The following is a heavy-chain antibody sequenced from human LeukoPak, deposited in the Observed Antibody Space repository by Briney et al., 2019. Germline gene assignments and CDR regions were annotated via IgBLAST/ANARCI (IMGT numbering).Heavy chain of an antibody. D-gene: IGHD3-22*01. J-gene: IGHJ3*02. CDR1: GFTFSSYS. Sequence: KPGGSLRLSCAASGFTFSSYSMNWVRQAPGKGLEWIGYIYYSGSTNYNPSLKSRVTISVDTSKNQFSLKLSSVTAADTAVYYCARHMSSGYYVAYAFDIWGQGTMVTVSS. CDR3: ARHMSSGYYVAYAFDI. V-gene: IGHV4-59*08. CDR2: IYYSGST.